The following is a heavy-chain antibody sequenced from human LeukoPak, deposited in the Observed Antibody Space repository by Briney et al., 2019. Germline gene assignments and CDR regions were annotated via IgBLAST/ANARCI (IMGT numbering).Heavy chain of an antibody. V-gene: IGHV1-2*02. CDR3: ARDYRPTDCSGGDCPYYYFDY. D-gene: IGHD2-15*01. CDR2: LNPTTGGT. J-gene: IGHJ4*02. Sequence: ASVKVSCKASGYTFTYYYVHWMRQAPGQGLEWMGWLNPTTGGTYYAQKFQGRVTMTRDPSISTIYVDMSRLTSDDTAVYYCARDYRPTDCSGGDCPYYYFDYWGQGTLVTVSS. CDR1: GYTFTYYY.